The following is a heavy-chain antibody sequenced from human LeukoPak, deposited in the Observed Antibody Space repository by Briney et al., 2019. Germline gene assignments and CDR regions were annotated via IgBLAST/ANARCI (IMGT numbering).Heavy chain of an antibody. D-gene: IGHD3-22*01. CDR2: IYYSGST. J-gene: IGHJ5*02. CDR1: GFSISSSGYY. V-gene: IGHV4-39*01. CDR3: ARHSWVIHWFDP. Sequence: SGTLCLTCTVSGFSISSSGYYWGWMRQPPGKGREWLGSIYYSGSTYYNPALKSRVTISVDTSKNQFSLKLSSVTAADTDVYYCARHSWVIHWFDPWGQGTLVTVSS.